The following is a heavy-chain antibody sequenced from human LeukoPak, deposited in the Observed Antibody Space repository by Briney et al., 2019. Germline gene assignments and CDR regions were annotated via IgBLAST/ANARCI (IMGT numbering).Heavy chain of an antibody. J-gene: IGHJ4*02. CDR2: IYTSGST. Sequence: SQTLSLTCTVSGGSISSGSYYWSWIRQPAGTGLEWIGRIYTSGSTNYNPSLKSRVTISVDTSKNQFSLKLSSVTAADTAVYYCARGRDGYNFDYWGQGTLVTVSS. V-gene: IGHV4-61*02. D-gene: IGHD5-24*01. CDR1: GGSISSGSYY. CDR3: ARGRDGYNFDY.